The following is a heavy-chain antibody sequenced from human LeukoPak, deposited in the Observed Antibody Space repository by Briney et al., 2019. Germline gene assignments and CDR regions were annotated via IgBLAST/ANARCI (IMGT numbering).Heavy chain of an antibody. J-gene: IGHJ3*02. CDR2: INHSGST. V-gene: IGHV4-34*01. CDR3: ARGGSGYYDLDAFDI. Sequence: PSETLSLTCAVYGGSFSGYYWSWIRQPPGKGLGWIGEINHSGSTNYNPSLKSRVTISVDTSKNQFSLKLSSVTTADTAVYYCARGGSGYYDLDAFDIWGQGTMVTVSS. CDR1: GGSFSGYY. D-gene: IGHD3-22*01.